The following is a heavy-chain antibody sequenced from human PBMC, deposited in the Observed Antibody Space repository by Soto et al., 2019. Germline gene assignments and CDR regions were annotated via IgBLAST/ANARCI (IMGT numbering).Heavy chain of an antibody. CDR1: GGSISSYY. CDR3: ARAQYCSSTSCYADDYYYYYYMDV. V-gene: IGHV4-59*01. CDR2: IYYSGST. J-gene: IGHJ6*03. D-gene: IGHD2-2*01. Sequence: SETLSLTCTVSGGSISSYYWSWIRQPPGKGLEWIGYIYYSGSTNYNPSLKSRVTISVDTSKNQFSLKLSSVTAAVTAVYYCARAQYCSSTSCYADDYYYYYYMDVWGKGTTVTVSS.